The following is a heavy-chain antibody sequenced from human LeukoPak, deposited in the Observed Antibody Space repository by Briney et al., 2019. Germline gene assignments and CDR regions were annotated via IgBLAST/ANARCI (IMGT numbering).Heavy chain of an antibody. V-gene: IGHV3-7*01. Sequence: GGSLRLSCAASGFTFSSYWMSWVREAPGKGLEWGANIKQDGSEKYYVDSVKGRFTISRDNAKNSLYLQMNSLRAEDTAVYYCASSYDFWSGYYTMPGAFDIWGQGTMVTVSS. D-gene: IGHD3-3*01. CDR1: GFTFSSYW. CDR2: IKQDGSEK. CDR3: ASSYDFWSGYYTMPGAFDI. J-gene: IGHJ3*02.